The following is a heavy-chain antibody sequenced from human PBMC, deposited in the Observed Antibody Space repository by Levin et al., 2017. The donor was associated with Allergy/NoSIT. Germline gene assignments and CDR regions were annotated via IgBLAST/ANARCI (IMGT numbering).Heavy chain of an antibody. CDR2: IRNKAHGGTT. V-gene: IGHV3-49*04. CDR3: ARGGPPNYDYNWGSYRDGYFDY. Sequence: PGGSLRLSCTGSGFTFGDYAMSWVRQAPVKGLEWVGFIRNKAHGGTTEYAASVKGRLTISRDDSKSIAYLQMNSLKTEDTAVYFCARGGPPNYDYNWGSYRDGYFDYWGQGTLVTVSS. J-gene: IGHJ4*02. D-gene: IGHD3-16*02. CDR1: GFTFGDYA.